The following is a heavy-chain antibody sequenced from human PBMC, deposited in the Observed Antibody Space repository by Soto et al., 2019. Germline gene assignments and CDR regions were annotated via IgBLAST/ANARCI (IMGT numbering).Heavy chain of an antibody. CDR3: ARVLEEAAADYYYYGMDV. CDR1: GFTFSSYA. D-gene: IGHD6-13*01. CDR2: ISYDGSNK. V-gene: IGHV3-30-3*01. J-gene: IGHJ6*02. Sequence: QVQLVESGGGVVQPGRSLRLSCAASGFTFSSYAMHWVRQAPGKGLEWVAVISYDGSNKYYADSVKGRFTISRDNSKNTLYLQMNSLRAEDTAVYYCARVLEEAAADYYYYGMDVWGQGTTVTVSS.